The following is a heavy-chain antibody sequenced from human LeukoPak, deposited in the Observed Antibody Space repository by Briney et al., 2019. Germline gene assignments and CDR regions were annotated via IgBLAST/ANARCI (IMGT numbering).Heavy chain of an antibody. CDR1: GGSIRTTSYY. CDR2: IYFSGST. Sequence: SETLPLTCTVSGGSIRTTSYYWGWIRQSPGREPEWIGTIYFSGSTYYNPSLESLVTISVDTSNNQFSLKLNSVTAADTAVYYCARGGTFWDSWGQGTLVTVSS. J-gene: IGHJ4*02. CDR3: ARGGTFWDS. D-gene: IGHD3-3*01. V-gene: IGHV4-39*07.